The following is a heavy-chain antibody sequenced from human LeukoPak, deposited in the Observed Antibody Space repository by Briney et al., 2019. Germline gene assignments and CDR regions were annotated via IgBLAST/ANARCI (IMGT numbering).Heavy chain of an antibody. CDR3: AGQGMVRGVKGTFDY. J-gene: IGHJ4*02. V-gene: IGHV3-23*01. CDR1: GFTFSSYA. D-gene: IGHD3-10*01. Sequence: GGSLRLACAASGFTFSSYAMSWVRQAQGKGREWVSAISGVGGSTYYADSVKGRFTISRDNSKNTLYLQMNSLRAEDTAVYYCAGQGMVRGVKGTFDYWGQGTLVSVSS. CDR2: ISGVGGST.